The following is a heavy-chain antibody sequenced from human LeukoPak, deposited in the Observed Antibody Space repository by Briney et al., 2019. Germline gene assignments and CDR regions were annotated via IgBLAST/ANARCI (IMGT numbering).Heavy chain of an antibody. CDR1: GYTFTSYG. J-gene: IGHJ6*02. CDR2: ISAYNGNT. Sequence: GASVKVSCKASGYTFTSYGISWVRQAPGQGLEWMGWISAYNGNTNYAQKLQGRVTMTTDTSTSTAYMELRSLRSDDTAVYYCARDSRGTYYDILTGYYVGRASMNYYYGMDVWGQGTTVTVSS. CDR3: ARDSRGTYYDILTGYYVGRASMNYYYGMDV. D-gene: IGHD3-9*01. V-gene: IGHV1-18*01.